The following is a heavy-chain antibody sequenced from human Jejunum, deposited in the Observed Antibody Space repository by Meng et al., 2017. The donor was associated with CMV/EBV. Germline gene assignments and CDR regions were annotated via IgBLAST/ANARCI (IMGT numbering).Heavy chain of an antibody. CDR1: FTLSSYA. V-gene: IGHV3-30-3*01. J-gene: IGHJ4*02. Sequence: FTLSSYAMHWVRQAPGKGLEWVAVVSYDGSTAFYADSVKGRFTLSSDTSKNTLYLQMNSLRADDTAVYYCAREGHWEQRAPHFDYWGPGTLVTVSS. D-gene: IGHD1-26*01. CDR3: AREGHWEQRAPHFDY. CDR2: VSYDGSTA.